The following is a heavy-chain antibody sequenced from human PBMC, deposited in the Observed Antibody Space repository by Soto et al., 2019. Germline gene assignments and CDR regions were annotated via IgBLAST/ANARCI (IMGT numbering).Heavy chain of an antibody. CDR1: GFTFGNYA. V-gene: IGHV3-23*01. CDR2: SGGGDAT. D-gene: IGHD7-27*01. J-gene: IGHJ4*02. Sequence: EVQLLESGGGLVQPGGSLRLSCAASGFTFGNYAFSWVRQAPGKGLEWVSVSGGGDATYYPDSVKGRFTTSRDNSKNTGYLRMNSLIAEDTAVYYCAKKSLGSITLPALYYFDYWGQGTLVTVSS. CDR3: AKKSLGSITLPALYYFDY.